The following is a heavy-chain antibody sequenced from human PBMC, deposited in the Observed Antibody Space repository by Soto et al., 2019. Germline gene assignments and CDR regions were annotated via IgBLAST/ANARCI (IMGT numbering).Heavy chain of an antibody. CDR2: VNPSGGST. J-gene: IGHJ6*03. V-gene: IGHV1-46*03. CDR3: ARGEPRGGYYYYYYMDV. D-gene: IGHD3-16*01. Sequence: ASVKVSSKASGYTFTSYYMHWVRQAPGQGLEWMGIVNPSGGSTSYAQKFQGRVTMTRDTSTSTVYMELSSLRSEDTAVYYCARGEPRGGYYYYYYMDVWGKGTTVTVSS. CDR1: GYTFTSYY.